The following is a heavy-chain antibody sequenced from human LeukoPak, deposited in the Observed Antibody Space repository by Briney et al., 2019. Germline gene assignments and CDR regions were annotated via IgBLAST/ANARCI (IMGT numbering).Heavy chain of an antibody. Sequence: PGGSLRLSCAASGFTFSSYAMSWVRQAPGKGLEWFSAISGSGGSTYYADSVKGRFTISRDNSKNTLYLQMNSLRAEDTAVYYCAKAPILGGATGGYFDYWGQGTLVTVSS. D-gene: IGHD1-14*01. J-gene: IGHJ4*02. V-gene: IGHV3-23*01. CDR1: GFTFSSYA. CDR3: AKAPILGGATGGYFDY. CDR2: ISGSGGST.